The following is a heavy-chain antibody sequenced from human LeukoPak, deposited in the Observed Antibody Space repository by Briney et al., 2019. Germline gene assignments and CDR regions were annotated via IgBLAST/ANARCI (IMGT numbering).Heavy chain of an antibody. Sequence: GGSLRHSCAASGFTFSSYVMHWVRQAPGKGLEFVSAISSNGGSTYYAKSVKGRFTVSRDNSKNTLSLQMGSLRAEDMAVYYCARRNYYVSSGYFSGDAFDIWGQGSMVTVSS. D-gene: IGHD3-22*01. V-gene: IGHV3-64*01. CDR2: ISSNGGST. CDR3: ARRNYYVSSGYFSGDAFDI. J-gene: IGHJ3*02. CDR1: GFTFSSYV.